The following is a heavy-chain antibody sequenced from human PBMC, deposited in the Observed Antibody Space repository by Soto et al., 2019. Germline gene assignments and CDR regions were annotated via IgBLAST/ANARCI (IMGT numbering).Heavy chain of an antibody. CDR1: GGSMTSGDQY. V-gene: IGHV4-31*03. J-gene: IGHJ6*02. D-gene: IGHD1-1*01. CDR2: INHRGSL. Sequence: SETLSLTCTVTGGSMTSGDQYWTWIRHRPGEGLEWFGYINHRGSLYYNPSLKSRVSMSVDTSKNQFSLNLSSVTAADTAVYYCARELPQRQGRNMAVWGQGTTVTVSS. CDR3: ARELPQRQGRNMAV.